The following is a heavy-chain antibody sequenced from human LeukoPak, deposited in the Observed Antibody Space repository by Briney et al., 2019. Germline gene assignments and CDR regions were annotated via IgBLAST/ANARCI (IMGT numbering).Heavy chain of an antibody. V-gene: IGHV3-53*01. CDR1: GYTVSSNS. Sequence: GGSLRLSCTVSGYTVSSNSMSWVRQAPGKGLEWVSFIYSDNTHYSDSVKGRFTISRDNSKNTLYLQMNSLRAEDTAVYYCARGRQNSGSYSDAFDAWGQGTMVTVSS. CDR3: ARGRQNSGSYSDAFDA. D-gene: IGHD1-26*01. CDR2: IYSDNT. J-gene: IGHJ3*01.